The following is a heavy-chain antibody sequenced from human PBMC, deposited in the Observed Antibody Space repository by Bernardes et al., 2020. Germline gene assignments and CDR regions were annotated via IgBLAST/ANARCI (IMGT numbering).Heavy chain of an antibody. CDR1: GGSISSYY. Sequence: SETLSLTCTVSGGSISSYYWSWIRQPPGKGLEWMGYIHYSGSTNYNPSLKSRVTIPVDTSKNQFSLKLSSVTAADTAVYYCARDGYSSSPTPWYFDLWGRGTLVTVSS. D-gene: IGHD6-6*01. CDR3: ARDGYSSSPTPWYFDL. V-gene: IGHV4-59*01. J-gene: IGHJ2*01. CDR2: IHYSGST.